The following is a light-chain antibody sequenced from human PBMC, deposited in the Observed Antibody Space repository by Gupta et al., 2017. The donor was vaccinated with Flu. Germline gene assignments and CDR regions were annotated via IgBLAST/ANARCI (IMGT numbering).Light chain of an antibody. J-gene: IGLJ3*02. V-gene: IGLV3-21*02. CDR2: DDN. CDR1: NIGSKG. CDR3: QVWDSSNDHWV. Sequence: SYVLTQPPSMSEAPGQTASITCGGNNIGSKGVHWYQQRPGQAPVLVVYDDNNRPSGIPERFSGSKSGNTATLTISRVEAGDEADYYCQVWDSSNDHWVFGGGTKLTVL.